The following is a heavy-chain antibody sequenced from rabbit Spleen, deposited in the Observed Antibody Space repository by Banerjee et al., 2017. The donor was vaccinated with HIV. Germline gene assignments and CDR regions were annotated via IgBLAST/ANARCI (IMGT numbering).Heavy chain of an antibody. D-gene: IGHD7-1*01. V-gene: IGHV1S40*01. J-gene: IGHJ4*01. Sequence: QSLEESGGDLVKPGASLTLTCKASGFSFSDRDVMCWVRQAPGKGLEWIACINTYTGKSVYASWATGRFTISRTSSITVTLQMNSLTVADTATYFCVREAGYAGYGDGNLWGPGTLVTVS. CDR1: GFSFSDRDV. CDR2: INTYTGKS. CDR3: VREAGYAGYGDGNL.